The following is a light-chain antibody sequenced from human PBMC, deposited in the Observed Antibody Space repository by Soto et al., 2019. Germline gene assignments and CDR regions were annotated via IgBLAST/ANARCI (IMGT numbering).Light chain of an antibody. V-gene: IGKV1-8*01. CDR2: VAS. CDR3: QQYYEFPLT. Sequence: AIRMTQSPCSLSASPGDRVTITCRASQDISSYLAWYQQKPGKAPNLLIYVASTLQSGVPSRFSGSGSGTDFTLTISRLQSEDFATYYCQQYYEFPLTFGGGTKV. J-gene: IGKJ4*01. CDR1: QDISSY.